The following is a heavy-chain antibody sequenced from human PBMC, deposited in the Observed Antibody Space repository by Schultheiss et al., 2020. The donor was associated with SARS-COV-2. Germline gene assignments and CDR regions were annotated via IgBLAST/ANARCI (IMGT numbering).Heavy chain of an antibody. CDR1: GGSFSGYY. Sequence: SETLSLTCAVYGGSFSGYYWSWIRQHPGKGLEWIGYIYDSGSTYYNPSLKSRVTISVDTSKNQFSLKLSSVTAADTAVYYCARRGSTSNHNWFDPWGQGTLVTVSS. D-gene: IGHD2-2*01. V-gene: IGHV4-31*11. CDR3: ARRGSTSNHNWFDP. CDR2: IYDSGST. J-gene: IGHJ5*02.